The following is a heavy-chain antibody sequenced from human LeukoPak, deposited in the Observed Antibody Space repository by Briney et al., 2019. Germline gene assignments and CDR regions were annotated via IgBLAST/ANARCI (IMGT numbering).Heavy chain of an antibody. CDR1: GGSISSGGYY. V-gene: IGHV4-31*03. CDR2: IYYSGST. D-gene: IGHD3-10*01. Sequence: PSQTLSLTCTVPGGSISSGGYYWSWIRQHPGKGLEWIGYIYYSGSTYYNPSLKSRVTISVDTSKNQFSLKLSSVTAADTAVYYCARDKYYGSGSYCDSWGQGTLVTVSS. J-gene: IGHJ5*01. CDR3: ARDKYYGSGSYCDS.